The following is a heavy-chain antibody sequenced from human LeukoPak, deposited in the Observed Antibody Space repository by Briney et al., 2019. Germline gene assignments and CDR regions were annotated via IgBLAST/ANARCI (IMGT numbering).Heavy chain of an antibody. Sequence: GGSLRLSCAASGFTFSTYEMNWVRQAPGKGLEWLSYISSSGNTIFYADSVKGRFTISRDNAKNSLYLQMNSLRAEDTAVYYCAREFGYSGSYFDYWGQGTLVTVSS. CDR3: AREFGYSGSYFDY. J-gene: IGHJ4*02. D-gene: IGHD1-26*01. V-gene: IGHV3-48*03. CDR1: GFTFSTYE. CDR2: ISSSGNTI.